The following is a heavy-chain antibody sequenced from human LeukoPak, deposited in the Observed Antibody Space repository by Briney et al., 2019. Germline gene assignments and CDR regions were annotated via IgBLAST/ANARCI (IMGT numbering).Heavy chain of an antibody. D-gene: IGHD3-9*01. CDR3: ARERRYFDWLADDAFDI. V-gene: IGHV3-30-3*01. Sequence: PGGSLRLSCAASGFTFSSYAMHWVRQAPGKGLEWVAVISYDGSNKYYADSVKGRFTISRDNSKNTLYLQMNSLRAEDTAVYYCARERRYFDWLADDAFDIWGQGTMVTVSS. CDR2: ISYDGSNK. CDR1: GFTFSSYA. J-gene: IGHJ3*02.